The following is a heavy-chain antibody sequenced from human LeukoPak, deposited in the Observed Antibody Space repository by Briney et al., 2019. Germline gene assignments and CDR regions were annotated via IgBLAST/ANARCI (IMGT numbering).Heavy chain of an antibody. CDR1: GFTFSSYA. Sequence: GGSLRLSCAASGFTFSSYAMSSVRQAPGKGLEWVSAISGSGGSTYYAASVKGRFTISRDNSKNTLYLQMNSLRAEDTAVYYCAKDLWFGESSQPPYYFDYWGQGTLVTVSS. D-gene: IGHD3-10*01. CDR2: ISGSGGST. CDR3: AKDLWFGESSQPPYYFDY. V-gene: IGHV3-23*01. J-gene: IGHJ4*02.